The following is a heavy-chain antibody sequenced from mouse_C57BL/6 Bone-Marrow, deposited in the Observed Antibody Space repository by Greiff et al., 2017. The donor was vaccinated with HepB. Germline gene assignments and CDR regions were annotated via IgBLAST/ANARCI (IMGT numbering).Heavy chain of an antibody. CDR2: FYPGSGSI. CDR1: GYTFTEYT. CDR3: ARHEDPVWGNYWYFDV. V-gene: IGHV1-62-2*01. D-gene: IGHD2-1*01. J-gene: IGHJ1*03. Sequence: VQLQHSGAELVKPGASVKLSCKASGYTFTEYTIHWVKQRSGQGLEWIGWFYPGSGSIKYNEKFKDKATLTADKSSSTVYMELSRLTSEDSAVYFCARHEDPVWGNYWYFDVWGTGTTVTVSS.